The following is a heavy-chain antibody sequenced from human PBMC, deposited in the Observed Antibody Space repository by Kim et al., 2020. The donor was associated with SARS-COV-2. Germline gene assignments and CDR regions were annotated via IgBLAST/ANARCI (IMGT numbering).Heavy chain of an antibody. D-gene: IGHD5-12*01. J-gene: IGHJ4*02. CDR3: AAGGVEMATLFDY. V-gene: IGHV1-2*02. Sequence: YEQKFQGRVNMTRDTSISTAYMELSRLRSDDTAVYYCAAGGVEMATLFDYWGQGTLVTVSS.